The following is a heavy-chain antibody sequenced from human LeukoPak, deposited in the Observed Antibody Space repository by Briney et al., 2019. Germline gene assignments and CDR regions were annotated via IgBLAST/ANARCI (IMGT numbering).Heavy chain of an antibody. CDR2: ISAYNGNT. CDR3: ARARGGTYGSFDY. D-gene: IGHD1-26*01. Sequence: GASVKVSCKASGYTFTTYGISWVRQAPGQGLEWMGWISAYNGNTNCAQKFQGRVTMTTDTSTNTAYMELRSLRSDDTAIYYCARARGGTYGSFDYWGQGTLVTVSS. V-gene: IGHV1-18*01. CDR1: GYTFTTYG. J-gene: IGHJ4*02.